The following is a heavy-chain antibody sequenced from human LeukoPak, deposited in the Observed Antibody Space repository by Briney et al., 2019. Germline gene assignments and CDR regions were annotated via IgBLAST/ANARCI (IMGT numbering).Heavy chain of an antibody. CDR2: ISGSGGST. J-gene: IGHJ4*02. CDR1: GFTFSSYA. D-gene: IGHD3-10*01. V-gene: IGHV3-23*01. Sequence: PGGSLRLSCAASGFTFSSYAMSWVRQAPGKGLEWVSAISGSGGSTHYADSVKGRFTITRDKSKNTLYLQMNSLRAEDTAVYYCARDLAYYGSGKQNYWGQGTLVTVSS. CDR3: ARDLAYYGSGKQNY.